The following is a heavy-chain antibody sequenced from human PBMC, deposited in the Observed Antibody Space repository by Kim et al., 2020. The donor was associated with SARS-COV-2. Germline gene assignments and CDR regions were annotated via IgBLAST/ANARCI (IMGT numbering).Heavy chain of an antibody. Sequence: SETLSLTCTVSGGSISSYYWSWIRQPAGKGLEWIGRIYTSGSTNYNPSLKSRVTMSVDTSKNQFSLKLSSVTAADTAVYYCARHCSGGSCYNWFDPWGQGTLVTVSS. CDR3: ARHCSGGSCYNWFDP. J-gene: IGHJ5*02. CDR2: IYTSGST. V-gene: IGHV4-4*07. CDR1: GGSISSYY. D-gene: IGHD2-15*01.